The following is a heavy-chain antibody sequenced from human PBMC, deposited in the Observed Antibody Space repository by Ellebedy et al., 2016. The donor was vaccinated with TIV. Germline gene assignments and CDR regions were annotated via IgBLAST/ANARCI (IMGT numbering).Heavy chain of an antibody. D-gene: IGHD3-22*01. V-gene: IGHV1-8*01. Sequence: AASVKVSCKTSGFTFTSYEIHWVRRPAGQGPEWLGWMNPNSGKTGFAQKLQGRVTMTRNNSISTAYMELSSLTSEDTAVYYCARWVKSQYAMDVWGQGTTVTVSS. CDR3: ARWVKSQYAMDV. CDR2: MNPNSGKT. J-gene: IGHJ6*02. CDR1: GFTFTSYE.